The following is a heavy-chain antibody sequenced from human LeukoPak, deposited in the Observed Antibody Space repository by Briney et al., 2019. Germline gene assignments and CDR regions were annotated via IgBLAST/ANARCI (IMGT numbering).Heavy chain of an antibody. CDR3: AGPTTDLDY. CDR2: VKQDGSEK. CDR1: GFSLSAYW. Sequence: RPGGSLRLSCAASGFSLSAYWMSWVRQAPGKGLEWVANVKQDGSEKYYVNSVKGRFTISRDNAKNSLYLQMNSLRAEDTAVYYCAGPTTDLDYWGQGTLVTVSS. J-gene: IGHJ4*02. D-gene: IGHD1-26*01. V-gene: IGHV3-7*01.